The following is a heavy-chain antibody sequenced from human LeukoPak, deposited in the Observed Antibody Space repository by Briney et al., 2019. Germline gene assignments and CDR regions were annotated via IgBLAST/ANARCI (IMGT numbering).Heavy chain of an antibody. Sequence: SETLSLTCTVSGGSISSGGYYWSWICQHPGKGLEWIGYIYYSGSAYYNPSLKSRVTISVDTSKNQFSLKLSSVTAADTAVYYCARQVVLAYYFDYWGQGTLVTVSS. V-gene: IGHV4-31*03. J-gene: IGHJ4*02. CDR3: ARQVVLAYYFDY. CDR1: GGSISSGGYY. D-gene: IGHD2-15*01. CDR2: IYYSGSA.